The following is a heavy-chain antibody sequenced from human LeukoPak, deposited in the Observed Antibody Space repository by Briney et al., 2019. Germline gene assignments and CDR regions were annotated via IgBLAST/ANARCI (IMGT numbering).Heavy chain of an antibody. CDR2: IKQDGSEK. V-gene: IGHV3-7*01. CDR1: GFTFSSYW. D-gene: IGHD3-3*01. J-gene: IGHJ4*02. Sequence: GGSLRLSCAASGFTFSSYWMSWVRQAPGKGLEWVANIKQDGSEKYYVDSVKGRFTISRDNAKNSLYLQMNSLRAEDTAVYYCARDIQNFWSGSYYFDYWGQGTLVTVSS. CDR3: ARDIQNFWSGSYYFDY.